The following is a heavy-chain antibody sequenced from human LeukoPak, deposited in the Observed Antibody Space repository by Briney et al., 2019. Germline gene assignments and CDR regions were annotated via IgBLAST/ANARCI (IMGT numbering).Heavy chain of an antibody. CDR3: ARVGVGAWYFDL. J-gene: IGHJ2*01. D-gene: IGHD1-26*01. Sequence: GGSLRLSCAASGFTFSSYAMHWVRQAPGKGLEWVAVISYDGSNKYYADSVKGRFTISRDNSKNTLYLQMNSLRAEDTAVYYCARVGVGAWYFDLWGRGTLVTVSS. V-gene: IGHV3-30-3*01. CDR2: ISYDGSNK. CDR1: GFTFSSYA.